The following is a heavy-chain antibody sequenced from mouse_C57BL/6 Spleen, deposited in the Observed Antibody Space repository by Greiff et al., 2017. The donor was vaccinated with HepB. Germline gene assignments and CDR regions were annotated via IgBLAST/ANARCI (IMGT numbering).Heavy chain of an antibody. V-gene: IGHV5-6*02. CDR1: GFTFSSYG. J-gene: IGHJ1*03. Sequence: EVKLVESGGDLVKPGGSPKLSCAASGFTFSSYGMSWVRQTPDKRLAWVATISSGGSYTYYPDSVKGRFTISRDNAKNTLYLQMSSLKSEDTAMYYCANYYGSRDWYFDVWGTGTTVTVSS. CDR2: ISSGGSYT. CDR3: ANYYGSRDWYFDV. D-gene: IGHD1-1*01.